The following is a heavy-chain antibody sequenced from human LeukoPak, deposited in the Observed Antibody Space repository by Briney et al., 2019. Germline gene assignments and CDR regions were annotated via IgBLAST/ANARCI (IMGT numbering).Heavy chain of an antibody. V-gene: IGHV1-8*03. CDR1: GYTFTGYY. J-gene: IGHJ4*02. CDR2: MNANSGNT. CDR3: ARGASRSFDH. Sequence: GASVKVSCKASGYTFTGYYMHWVRQASGQGLEWMGWMNANSGNTGYVQKFQGRVTFTRNPSISTAYLELSSLRSQDTAMYYCARGASRSFDHWGQGTPVIVSS.